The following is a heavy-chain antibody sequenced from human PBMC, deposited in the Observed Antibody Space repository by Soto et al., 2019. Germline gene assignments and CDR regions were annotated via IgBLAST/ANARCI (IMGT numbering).Heavy chain of an antibody. CDR2: IRQDGSEG. V-gene: IGHV3-7*03. J-gene: IGHJ2*01. CDR1: GFTFSNYW. CDR3: AKVSNNGGVLIRYFDL. D-gene: IGHD2-8*01. Sequence: GGSLRLSCAASGFTFSNYWMTWVRQAPGKGLEWVANIRQDGSEGSYVDSVKGRFTISRDNAKVSLFLQMNSLRAEDTAVYYCAKVSNNGGVLIRYFDLWGRGTLVTVSS.